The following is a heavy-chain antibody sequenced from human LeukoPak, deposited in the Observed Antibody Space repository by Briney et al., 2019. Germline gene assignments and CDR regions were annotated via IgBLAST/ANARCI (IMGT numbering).Heavy chain of an antibody. D-gene: IGHD6-13*01. CDR3: ARDRAAPPSSWYDYDYYYYGMDV. CDR1: GYTFTSYG. V-gene: IGHV1-18*01. CDR2: ISAYNGNT. Sequence: ASVKVSCKASGYTFTSYGISWVRQAPGQGLEWMGWISAYNGNTNYAQKLQGRVTMTTDTSTSTAYMELRSLRSDDTAVYYCARDRAAPPSSWYDYDYYYYGMDVWGQGTTVTVSS. J-gene: IGHJ6*02.